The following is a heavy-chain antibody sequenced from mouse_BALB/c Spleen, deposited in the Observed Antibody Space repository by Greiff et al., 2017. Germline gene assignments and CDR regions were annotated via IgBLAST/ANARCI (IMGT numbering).Heavy chain of an antibody. V-gene: IGHV5-4*02. D-gene: IGHD1-1*01. J-gene: IGHJ4*01. CDR2: ISDGGSYT. CDR3: ARVYYGSSPYYYAMDY. CDR1: GFTFSDYY. Sequence: EVKVEESGGGLVKPGGSLKLSCAASGFTFSDYYMYWVRQTPEKRLEWVATISDGGSYTYYPDSVKGRFTISRDNAKNNLYLQMSSLKSEDTAMYYCARVYYGSSPYYYAMDYWGQGTSVTVSS.